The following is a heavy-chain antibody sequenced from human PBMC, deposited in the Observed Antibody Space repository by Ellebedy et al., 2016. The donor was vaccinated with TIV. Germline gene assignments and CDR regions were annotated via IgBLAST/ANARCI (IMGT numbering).Heavy chain of an antibody. V-gene: IGHV4-30-2*01. D-gene: IGHD5-18*01. CDR1: ARSMRSGPYC. Sequence: SETLSLXXAVSARSMRSGPYCWSWIRQPPGKGLEWVGYINQSGRTYYNPSLKSRVTISVDRSRNKFSLDLRSVTAADTAVYYCARGRHSYGYEGLDTWGQGTLASVSS. J-gene: IGHJ5*02. CDR2: INQSGRT. CDR3: ARGRHSYGYEGLDT.